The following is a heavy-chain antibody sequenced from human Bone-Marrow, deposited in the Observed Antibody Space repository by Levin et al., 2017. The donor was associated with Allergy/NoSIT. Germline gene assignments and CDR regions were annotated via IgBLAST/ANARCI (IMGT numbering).Heavy chain of an antibody. D-gene: IGHD2-2*01. Sequence: PGGSLRLSCAASGFTFSRYSMNWVRQAPGRGLEWVSYISRSSSTISYADSVKGRLTISRDNAKNSLYLQMNSLRDEDTAVYYCARPDCSGTSCYYFFDSWGQGTLVTVSS. CDR1: GFTFSRYS. J-gene: IGHJ4*02. V-gene: IGHV3-48*02. CDR3: ARPDCSGTSCYYFFDS. CDR2: ISRSSSTI.